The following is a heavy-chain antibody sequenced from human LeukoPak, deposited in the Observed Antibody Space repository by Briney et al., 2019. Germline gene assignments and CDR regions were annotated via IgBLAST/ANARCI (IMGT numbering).Heavy chain of an antibody. Sequence: PGGSLRLSCAASGFTFSNAWMSWVRQAPGKGLEWVGRIKSKTDGGTTDYAAPVKGRFTISRDDSKNTLYLQMNSLKTEDTAVYYCTTDRSGSYFCYFDYWGQGTLVTVSS. CDR3: TTDRSGSYFCYFDY. D-gene: IGHD1-26*01. CDR1: GFTFSNAW. CDR2: IKSKTDGGTT. V-gene: IGHV3-15*01. J-gene: IGHJ4*02.